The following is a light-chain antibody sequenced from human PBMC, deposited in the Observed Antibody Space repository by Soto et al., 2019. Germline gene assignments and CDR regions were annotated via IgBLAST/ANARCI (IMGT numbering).Light chain of an antibody. CDR3: QQRSNWPPFT. CDR2: DAS. CDR1: HSVATS. J-gene: IGKJ3*01. Sequence: EIVLTQSPATLSLSPGERATLSCRASHSVATSLAWYQHKPGHTPRLVIYDASNRATGIPSRFSGSGSGTDFTLTINSLEPEDFATYYCQQRSNWPPFTFGPGTKVDL. V-gene: IGKV3-11*01.